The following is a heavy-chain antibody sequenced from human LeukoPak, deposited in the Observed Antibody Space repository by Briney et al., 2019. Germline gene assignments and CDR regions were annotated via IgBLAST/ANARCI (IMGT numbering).Heavy chain of an antibody. J-gene: IGHJ4*02. D-gene: IGHD3-16*01. CDR3: ARGGGPTVDY. CDR1: GFTFISYW. CDR2: INSDGSST. Sequence: GSLRLSCAASGFTFISYWMYWVRPAPGKGLVWVSRINSDGSSTTYADSVKGRFTISRDNAKNTLYLQMNSLRAEDTAVYYCARGGGPTVDYWGQGTLVTVSS. V-gene: IGHV3-74*01.